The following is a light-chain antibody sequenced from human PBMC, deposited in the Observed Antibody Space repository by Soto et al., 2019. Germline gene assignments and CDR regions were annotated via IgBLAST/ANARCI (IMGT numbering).Light chain of an antibody. CDR1: SSDIGDYNY. CDR2: EVR. CDR3: TSYTTSDTFYV. J-gene: IGLJ1*01. Sequence: QSALTQPASVSGSPGQSITISCTGTSSDIGDYNYVSWYQQHPGKAPKLMIYEVRNRPSGVSGRFSGSKSGNTASLTISGLQAEDEADYFCTSYTTSDTFYVFGTGTKLTVL. V-gene: IGLV2-14*01.